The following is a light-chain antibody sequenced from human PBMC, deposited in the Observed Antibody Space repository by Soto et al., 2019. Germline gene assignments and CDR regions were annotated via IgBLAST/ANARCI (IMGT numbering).Light chain of an antibody. J-gene: IGLJ1*01. CDR2: EVN. CDR1: SSDVGNYVY. V-gene: IGLV2-8*01. CDR3: SSYAGAKNFSV. Sequence: QSVLTQPPSASGSPGQSGTISCTGTSSDVGNYVYVSWYQQRPGKAPRLMIYEVNKRPPGVPDRFSGSKSGNTASLTVSGLHAEDEADYYCSSYAGAKNFSVFGTGPKVTVL.